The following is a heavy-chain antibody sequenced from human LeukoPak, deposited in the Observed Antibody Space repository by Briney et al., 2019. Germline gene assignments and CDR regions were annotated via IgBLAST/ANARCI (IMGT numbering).Heavy chain of an antibody. Sequence: GGSLRLSCAASGFTFSSYAMHWVRQAPGKGLEWVAVISYDGSNKYYADSVKGRFTISRDNSKNTLYLQMNSLRAEDTAVYYCPRDPYSSGGPSFNYGAQEPLATVSS. D-gene: IGHD6-25*01. J-gene: IGHJ4*02. CDR1: GFTFSSYA. CDR2: ISYDGSNK. CDR3: PRDPYSSGGPSFNY. V-gene: IGHV3-30-3*01.